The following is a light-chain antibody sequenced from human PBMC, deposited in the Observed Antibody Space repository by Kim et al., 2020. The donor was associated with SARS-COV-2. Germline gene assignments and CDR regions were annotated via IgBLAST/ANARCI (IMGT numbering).Light chain of an antibody. J-gene: IGLJ2*01. CDR3: NSRDTSGNRLV. Sequence: LGQTVRITCQGDSLKKFYASWYQQKPGQAPVLVVHGKDNRPSGIADRLSASWSGNTASLTINGAQAEDEADYYCNSRDTSGNRLVFGGGTQLTVL. V-gene: IGLV3-19*01. CDR1: SLKKFY. CDR2: GKD.